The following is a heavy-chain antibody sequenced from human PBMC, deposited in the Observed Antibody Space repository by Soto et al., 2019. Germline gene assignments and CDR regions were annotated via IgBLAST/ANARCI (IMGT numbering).Heavy chain of an antibody. CDR3: ARDHAGSGWFRFDY. D-gene: IGHD6-19*01. CDR2: ISAYNGDT. J-gene: IGHJ4*02. Sequence: QVQLVQSGAEVKKPGASVKVSCKTSGYTFTRYSISWVRQAPGQGLEWMGWISAYNGDTNYAQKLQGRVTMTTDTSTSTAYMDLRSLRSDDTAMYYCARDHAGSGWFRFDYWGQGTLVTVSS. V-gene: IGHV1-18*01. CDR1: GYTFTRYS.